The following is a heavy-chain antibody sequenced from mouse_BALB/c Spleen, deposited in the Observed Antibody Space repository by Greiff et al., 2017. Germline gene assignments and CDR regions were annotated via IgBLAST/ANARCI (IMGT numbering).Heavy chain of an antibody. CDR2: ISYSGST. CDR3: ARQGYGNYVAWFAY. CDR1: GDSITSGY. J-gene: IGHJ3*01. D-gene: IGHD2-10*02. Sequence: EVKLQESGPSLVKPSQTLSLTCSVTGDSITSGYWNWIRKFPGNKLEYMGYISYSGSTYYYPSLKSRISITRDTSKNQYYLQLNSVTTEDTATYYCARQGYGNYVAWFAYWGQGTLVTVSA. V-gene: IGHV3-8*02.